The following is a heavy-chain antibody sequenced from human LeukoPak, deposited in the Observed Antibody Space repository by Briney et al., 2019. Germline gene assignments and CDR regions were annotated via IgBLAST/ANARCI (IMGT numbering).Heavy chain of an antibody. D-gene: IGHD1-26*01. CDR2: IYYSGST. J-gene: IGHJ3*02. V-gene: IGHV4-39*07. Sequence: SETLSLTCTVSGGSISSSSYYWGWIRQPPGKGLEWIGSIYYSGSTYYNPSLKSRVTISVDTSKNQFSLKLSSVTAADTAVYYCARVGWELLGDAFDIWGQGTMVTVSS. CDR1: GGSISSSSYY. CDR3: ARVGWELLGDAFDI.